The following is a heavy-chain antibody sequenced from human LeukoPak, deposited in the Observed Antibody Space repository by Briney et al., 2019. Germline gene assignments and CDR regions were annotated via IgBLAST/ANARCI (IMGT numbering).Heavy chain of an antibody. CDR3: AKKSGGDCHDY. CDR1: GFTFSTYT. D-gene: IGHD2-21*02. J-gene: IGHJ4*02. CDR2: ISGSGGST. V-gene: IGHV3-23*01. Sequence: GGSLTLSCAPSGFTFSTYTMSWVRQAPGKGLEWVSAISGSGGSTYYAASVKGRFTISRDNSKNTLYLQLNSLRAEDTAVYYCAKKSGGDCHDYWGQGTLVTVSS.